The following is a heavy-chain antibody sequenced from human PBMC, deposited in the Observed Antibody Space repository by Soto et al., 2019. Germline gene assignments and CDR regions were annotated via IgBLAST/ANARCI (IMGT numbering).Heavy chain of an antibody. Sequence: SVKFSCNAFAYPFIDYYMHWVRQAPGQGFEWMGRISPRSGGTIYAQKFQGRVTMTWDTSLNTAYMELSSLISEDTAVYYCERPPGYISDWYYFDLWGQGTLVTVSS. V-gene: IGHV1-2*02. CDR3: ERPPGYISDWYYFDL. CDR2: ISPRSGGT. J-gene: IGHJ4*02. D-gene: IGHD3-9*01. CDR1: AYPFIDYY.